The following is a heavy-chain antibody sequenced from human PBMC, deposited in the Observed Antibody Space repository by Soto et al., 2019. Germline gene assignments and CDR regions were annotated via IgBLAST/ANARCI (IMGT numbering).Heavy chain of an antibody. CDR3: ARDAGWSGYFDY. J-gene: IGHJ4*02. CDR1: GFTFSSYS. D-gene: IGHD6-19*01. CDR2: INSDASST. V-gene: IGHV3-74*01. Sequence: GGSLRLSCAASGFTFSSYSMNWVRQAPGKGLEWVSRINSDASSTNYAGSVKGRFTISRDNAKNTLYLQMNSLRAEDTAVYYCARDAGWSGYFDYWGRGTLVTVSS.